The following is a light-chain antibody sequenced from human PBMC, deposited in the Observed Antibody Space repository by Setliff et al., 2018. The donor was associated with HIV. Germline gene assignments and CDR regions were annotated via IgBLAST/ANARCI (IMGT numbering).Light chain of an antibody. CDR3: QSYGRSLSGYV. J-gene: IGLJ1*01. CDR2: DTN. V-gene: IGLV7-46*01. Sequence: QAVVTQEPSLTVSPGGAVTLTCGSSTGTVTSGHYPYWFQQKPGQAPRTLIYDTNNRHSWTPARFSGSLLGGKAALTLSGAQPEDEAFYYCQSYGRSLSGYVFGTGTKVTVL. CDR1: TGTVTSGHY.